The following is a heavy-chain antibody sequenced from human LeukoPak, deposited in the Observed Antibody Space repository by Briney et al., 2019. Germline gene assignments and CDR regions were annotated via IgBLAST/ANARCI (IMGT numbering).Heavy chain of an antibody. Sequence: SETLSLTCAVYGGTFSSYSWTWIRQSPGKGLEWMGEINQNGSTNYTSALKSQVTISVDASKHQFSLKLSPVAAADTDVYYFSRGAFSNYDTSGHYYFDEYYYMDVWGKGTTVAVSS. V-gene: IGHV4-34*01. CDR1: GGTFSSYS. CDR2: INQNGST. J-gene: IGHJ6*03. D-gene: IGHD3-22*01. CDR3: SRGAFSNYDTSGHYYFDEYYYMDV.